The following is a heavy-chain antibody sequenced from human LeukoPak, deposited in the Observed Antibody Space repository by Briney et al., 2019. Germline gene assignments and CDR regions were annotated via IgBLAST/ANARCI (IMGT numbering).Heavy chain of an antibody. CDR3: ARVMTTLTGFDY. V-gene: IGHV5-51*01. CDR2: IYPGDSDT. D-gene: IGHD2/OR15-2a*01. CDR1: GYTFTTYW. Sequence: PGESLKISCKGSGYTFTTYWIGWVRQMPGKGLEWMGIIYPGDSDTRYSPSFQGQVAIPADKSISTAYLQWSSLKASDTAMYYCARVMTTLTGFDYWGQGTLVTVSS. J-gene: IGHJ4*02.